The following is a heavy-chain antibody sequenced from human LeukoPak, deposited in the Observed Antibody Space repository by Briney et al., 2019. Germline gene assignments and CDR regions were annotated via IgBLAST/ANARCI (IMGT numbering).Heavy chain of an antibody. J-gene: IGHJ4*02. CDR3: AKDRSGNSYGHFDY. V-gene: IGHV3-43D*04. CDR2: ISWGGGST. CDR1: GFTFDDYA. Sequence: PGGSLRLSCAASGFTFDDYAMHWVRQAPGKGLEWVAVISWGGGSTYYADSVKGRFTISGDNSKNSLYLHMNSLRAEDTALYYCAKDRSGNSYGHFDYWGQGTLVTVSS. D-gene: IGHD3-10*01.